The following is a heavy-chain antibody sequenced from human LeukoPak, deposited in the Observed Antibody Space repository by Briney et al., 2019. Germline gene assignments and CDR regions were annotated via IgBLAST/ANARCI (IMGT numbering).Heavy chain of an antibody. D-gene: IGHD3-10*01. CDR3: ARQSPHYFGAGTYFGLDP. CDR2: ICNSGSP. J-gene: IGHJ5*02. Sequence: PSETLSLTCTVSGGSISSRNYCWGWIRQPPGEGLEWIGTICNSGSPYYSPSLKSRVTISVGTSNNQFSLKLSSVTAADTAVYYSARQSPHYFGAGTYFGLDPWGQGTLVAVSS. V-gene: IGHV4-39*01. CDR1: GGSISSRNYC.